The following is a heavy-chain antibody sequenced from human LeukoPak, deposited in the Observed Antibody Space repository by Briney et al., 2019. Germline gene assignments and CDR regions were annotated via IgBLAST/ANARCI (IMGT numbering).Heavy chain of an antibody. Sequence: PSETLSLTCTVSGGSISSYYSSWIRQPAGKGLEWIGRIYTSGSTNYNPSLKSRVTISVDTSMNQFSLKLSSVTAADTAVYYCARAELGSDDAFDIWGQGTMVTVSS. V-gene: IGHV4-4*07. CDR1: GGSISSYY. J-gene: IGHJ3*02. CDR2: IYTSGST. D-gene: IGHD7-27*01. CDR3: ARAELGSDDAFDI.